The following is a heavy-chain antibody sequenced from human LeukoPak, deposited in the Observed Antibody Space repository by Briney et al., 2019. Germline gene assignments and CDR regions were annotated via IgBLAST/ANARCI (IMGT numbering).Heavy chain of an antibody. D-gene: IGHD4-17*01. CDR1: GFSFSNYG. CDR3: AKGRSTVTTLYGY. J-gene: IGHJ4*02. Sequence: GGSLRLSCAASGFSFSNYGMNWVRQAPGKGLEWVSAISGSGGSTHYADSVKGRFTISRDNSKNTLYLQMNSLRAEDTAVYYCAKGRSTVTTLYGYWGQGTLVTASS. CDR2: ISGSGGST. V-gene: IGHV3-23*01.